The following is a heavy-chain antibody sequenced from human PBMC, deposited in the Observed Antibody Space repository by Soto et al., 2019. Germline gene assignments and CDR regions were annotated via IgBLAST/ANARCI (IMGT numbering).Heavy chain of an antibody. V-gene: IGHV3-30-3*01. D-gene: IGHD3-3*01. CDR3: AREIERLLGY. J-gene: IGHJ4*02. CDR2: ISYDGSNK. Sequence: QVQLVESGGGVVQPGRSLRLSWAASGFTFSSYAMHWVRQAQGKGLEWVAVISYDGSNKYYADSVKGRFTISRDNSKNTLYLQMNSLRAEDTAVYYCAREIERLLGYWGQGTLVTVSS. CDR1: GFTFSSYA.